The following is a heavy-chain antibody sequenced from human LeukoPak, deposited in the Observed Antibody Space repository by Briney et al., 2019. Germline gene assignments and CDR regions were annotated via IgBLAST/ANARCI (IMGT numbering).Heavy chain of an antibody. D-gene: IGHD5-12*01. J-gene: IGHJ3*02. CDR2: ICSRPSTI. CDR1: GFTFSTYE. Sequence: GGSLRLSCAASGFTFSTYEMNWVRQAPGKGLEWISYICSRPSTIYYADSVKGRFIISRDNTKNSLYLHMNSLRAEDAAVYYCATSGAYDISWAFDIWGQGTVVTVSS. CDR3: ATSGAYDISWAFDI. V-gene: IGHV3-48*03.